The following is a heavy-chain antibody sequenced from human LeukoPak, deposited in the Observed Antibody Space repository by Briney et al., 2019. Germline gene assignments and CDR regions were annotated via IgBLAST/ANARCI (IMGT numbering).Heavy chain of an antibody. V-gene: IGHV3-21*06. D-gene: IGHD2-2*01. J-gene: IGHJ2*01. Sequence: GGSLRLSWEVSGFTFSNYRMNWVRQAPGKRLEWVSSISGSSDYIDYADSLKGRFTISRDNAKNSLYLQMNSLRVEDTALYYCARDTGYEGYFDLWGRGTLVTVSS. CDR1: GFTFSNYR. CDR3: ARDTGYEGYFDL. CDR2: ISGSSDYI.